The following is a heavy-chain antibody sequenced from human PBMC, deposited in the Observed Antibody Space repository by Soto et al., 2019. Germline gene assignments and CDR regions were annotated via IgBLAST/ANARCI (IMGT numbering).Heavy chain of an antibody. Sequence: GGSLRLSCAASRFTFSTYWMSWVRQAPGKGLEWVASIKQDGSEKYSVDSVKGRFTISRDNAQNSLFLQMNGLRVEDTAVYYYAREGYYYDRSGYFLAHYFDYWGQGTLVTAPQ. CDR3: AREGYYYDRSGYFLAHYFDY. J-gene: IGHJ4*02. CDR1: RFTFSTYW. CDR2: IKQDGSEK. V-gene: IGHV3-7*01. D-gene: IGHD3-22*01.